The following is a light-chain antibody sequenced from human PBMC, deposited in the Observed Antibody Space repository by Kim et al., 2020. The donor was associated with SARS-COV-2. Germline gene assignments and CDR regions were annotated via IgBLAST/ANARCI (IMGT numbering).Light chain of an antibody. V-gene: IGLV3-1*01. CDR1: KLGDKY. CDR2: QDS. CDR3: QAWDSSTVV. J-gene: IGLJ2*01. Sequence: VSPGQTASITCSGDKLGDKYACWYQQKPGQSPVLVIYQDSKRPSGIPKRFSGSNSGNTATLTISGTQAMDEADYYCQAWDSSTVVFGGGTQLTVL.